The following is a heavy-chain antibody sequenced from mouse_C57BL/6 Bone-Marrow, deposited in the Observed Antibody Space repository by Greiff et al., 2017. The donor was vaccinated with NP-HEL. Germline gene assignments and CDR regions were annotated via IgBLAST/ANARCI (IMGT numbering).Heavy chain of an antibody. V-gene: IGHV1-76*01. J-gene: IGHJ4*01. CDR2: IYPGSGNT. Sequence: QVQLQQSGAELVRPGASVKLSCKASGYTFTDYYINWVKQRPGQGLEWIARIYPGSGNTYYNEKFKGKATLTAEKSSSTAYMQLSSLTSEDSAVYFCAREGGLLFITTVEDAMDYWGQGTSVTVSS. D-gene: IGHD1-1*01. CDR3: AREGGLLFITTVEDAMDY. CDR1: GYTFTDYY.